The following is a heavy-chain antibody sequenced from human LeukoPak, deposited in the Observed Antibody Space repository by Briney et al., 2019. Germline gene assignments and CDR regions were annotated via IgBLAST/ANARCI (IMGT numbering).Heavy chain of an antibody. CDR3: ARGRETYYYYYYMDV. CDR1: GDPISSYY. Sequence: SETLSLTCTVSGDPISSYYWSWIRQPAGKGLEWIGRISTSGTTNYIPSLKSRVTMSVDTSKNQFSLKLSSVTAADTAVYFCARGRETYYYYYYMDVWGKGTTVTVSS. CDR2: ISTSGTT. V-gene: IGHV4-4*07. J-gene: IGHJ6*03.